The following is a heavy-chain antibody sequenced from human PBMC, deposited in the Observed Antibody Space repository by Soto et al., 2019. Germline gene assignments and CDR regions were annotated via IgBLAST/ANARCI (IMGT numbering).Heavy chain of an antibody. CDR2: ISYDGSNK. J-gene: IGHJ4*02. CDR1: GFTFSSYA. CDR3: ARDLWVDY. D-gene: IGHD3-16*01. Sequence: PGGSLRLSCAASGFTFSSYAMHWVRQAPGKGLEWVAVISYDGSNKYYADSVKGRFTISRDNSKNTLYLQMNSLRAEDTAVYYCARDLWVDYWGQGTLVTVSS. V-gene: IGHV3-30-3*01.